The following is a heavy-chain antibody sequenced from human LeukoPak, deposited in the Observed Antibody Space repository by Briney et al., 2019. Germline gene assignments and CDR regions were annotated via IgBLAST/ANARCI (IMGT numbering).Heavy chain of an antibody. D-gene: IGHD3-22*01. Sequence: ASVKVSCKASGYTFTSYYMHWVRQAPGQGLEWMGIINPSGGSTSYAQKFQGRVTMTRDTSTSTVYIELSSLRFEDTAVYYCARGPSPLGDSSGYMNYWGQGTLVTVSS. CDR2: INPSGGST. J-gene: IGHJ4*02. CDR1: GYTFTSYY. V-gene: IGHV1-46*01. CDR3: ARGPSPLGDSSGYMNY.